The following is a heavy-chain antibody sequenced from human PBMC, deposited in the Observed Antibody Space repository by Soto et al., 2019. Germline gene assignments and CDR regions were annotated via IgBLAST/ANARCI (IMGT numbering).Heavy chain of an antibody. V-gene: IGHV3-53*01. J-gene: IGHJ4*02. CDR1: GFTVSNNY. CDR3: APHPGGGGY. CDR2: IYSGGYT. Sequence: EVQLVESGGGLIQPGGSLRLSCAVSGFTVSNNYMSWVRQAPGKGLEGVSVIYSGGYTAYGDSVKGRFTISRDNSKNPLNFQMNTRGPADPALYCCAPHPGGGGYWGQGTLVTVSS. D-gene: IGHD3-10*01.